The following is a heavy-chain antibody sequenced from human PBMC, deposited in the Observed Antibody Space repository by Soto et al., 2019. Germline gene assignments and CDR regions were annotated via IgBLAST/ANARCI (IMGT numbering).Heavy chain of an antibody. J-gene: IGHJ3*02. Sequence: VNRYRKAAGDGIPRHSIRWVRQAPLEGQEWMGWISAYSGNTNYAQKLQGRVTMTTDTSTSTAYMELRSLRSDDTAVYYCASLGNWGGSSDPFDICAQG. D-gene: IGHD7-27*01. V-gene: IGHV1-18*01. CDR2: ISAYSGNT. CDR3: ASLGNWGGSSDPFDI. CDR1: GDGIPRHS.